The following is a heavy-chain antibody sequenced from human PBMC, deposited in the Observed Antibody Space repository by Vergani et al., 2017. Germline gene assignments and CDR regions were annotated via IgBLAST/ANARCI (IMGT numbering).Heavy chain of an antibody. V-gene: IGHV3-30*03. J-gene: IGHJ1*01. CDR3: ATKSCGTPGCQIGYVRE. D-gene: IGHD1-1*01. CDR1: GFTSSYYG. Sequence: QVHLVESGGGVVQPGRSLRLPCVVSGFTSSYYGMHWVRQAPGKGLEWVAVISYDGTQKYYADSVKGRFTIARDNSKSTLYLQMNSLRTEDTAVYYCATKSCGTPGCQIGYVREWGQGNLVNGSS. CDR2: ISYDGTQK.